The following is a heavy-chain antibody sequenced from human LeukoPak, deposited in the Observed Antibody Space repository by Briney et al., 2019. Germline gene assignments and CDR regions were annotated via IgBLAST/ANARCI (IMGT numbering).Heavy chain of an antibody. CDR2: IYYSGST. CDR3: VGNRAGAAINY. V-gene: IGHV4-39*01. D-gene: IGHD2-2*02. Sequence: PSETLSLTCTVSGGSISSSSYYWGWIRQPPGKGLEWIGSIYYSGSTYYNPSLKSRVTISVDTSKNQFSLKLSSVTAADTAVYYCVGNRAGAAINYWGQGTLVTVSS. CDR1: GGSISSSSYY. J-gene: IGHJ4*02.